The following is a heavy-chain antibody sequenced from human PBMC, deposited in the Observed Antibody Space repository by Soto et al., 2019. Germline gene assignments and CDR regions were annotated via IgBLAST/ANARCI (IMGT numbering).Heavy chain of an antibody. D-gene: IGHD3-22*01. J-gene: IGHJ4*02. CDR1: GYSFTSYW. Sequence: PGESLKISCKGSGYSFTSYWIGWVRQMPGKGLEWMGIIYPGDSDTRYSPSFQGQVTISADKSISTAYLQWSSLKASDTAMYYCASSRAYYYDSSGLGAFDDWGKGTLVTVSS. CDR2: IYPGDSDT. V-gene: IGHV5-51*01. CDR3: ASSRAYYYDSSGLGAFDD.